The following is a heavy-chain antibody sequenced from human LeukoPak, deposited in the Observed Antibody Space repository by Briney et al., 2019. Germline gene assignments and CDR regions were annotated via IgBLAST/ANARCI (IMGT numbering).Heavy chain of an antibody. CDR2: ISGSGGST. CDR3: AKDRARWGVGATYYFDY. Sequence: GGSLRLSCAASGFTFSSYGMSWVRQAPGKGLEWVSAISGSGGSTYYADSVKGRFTISRDNSKNTLYLQMNSLRAENTAVYYCAKDRARWGVGATYYFDYWGQGTLITVSS. V-gene: IGHV3-23*01. J-gene: IGHJ4*02. CDR1: GFTFSSYG. D-gene: IGHD1-26*01.